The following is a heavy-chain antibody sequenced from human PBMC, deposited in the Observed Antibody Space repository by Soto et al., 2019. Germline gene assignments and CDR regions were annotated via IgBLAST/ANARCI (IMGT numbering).Heavy chain of an antibody. Sequence: GGSLRLSCAASGFTFSSYSMNWVRQAPGKGLEWVSSISSSSSYIYYADSVKGRFTISRDNAKNSLYLQMNSLRAEDTAVYYCARAGEEHPYYYDSSGYYVDYWGQGTLVTVSS. CDR2: ISSSSSYI. D-gene: IGHD3-22*01. V-gene: IGHV3-21*01. CDR1: GFTFSSYS. J-gene: IGHJ4*02. CDR3: ARAGEEHPYYYDSSGYYVDY.